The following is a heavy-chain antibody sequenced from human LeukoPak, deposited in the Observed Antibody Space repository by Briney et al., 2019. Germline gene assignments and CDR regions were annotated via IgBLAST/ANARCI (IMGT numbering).Heavy chain of an antibody. CDR1: GGTFSSYA. CDR3: ARDESYGYPSQFDY. V-gene: IGHV1-69*04. D-gene: IGHD5-18*01. CDR2: IIPILGIA. J-gene: IGHJ4*02. Sequence: SVKVSCKASGGTFSSYAISWVRQAPGQGLEWVGRIIPILGIANYAQKFQGRVTITADKSTSTAYMELSSLRSEDTAVYYCARDESYGYPSQFDYWGQGTLVTVSS.